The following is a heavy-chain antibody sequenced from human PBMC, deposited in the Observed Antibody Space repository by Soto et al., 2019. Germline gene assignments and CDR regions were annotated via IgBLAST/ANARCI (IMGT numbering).Heavy chain of an antibody. CDR2: ITDTGVST. D-gene: IGHD3-16*01. J-gene: IGHJ4*02. V-gene: IGHV3-23*01. CDR3: AKGNLLGAPR. Sequence: GGSLRLSCAASEFSFDDYAMSWVRQAPGKGLEWVSAITDTGVSTYNADSVKGRFSISRDNSKNTMYLQMNSLRAEDTAVYYCAKGNLLGAPRGGQGTLVTVSS. CDR1: EFSFDDYA.